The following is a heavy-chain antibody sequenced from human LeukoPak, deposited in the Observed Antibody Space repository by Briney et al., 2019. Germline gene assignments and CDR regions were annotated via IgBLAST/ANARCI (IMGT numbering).Heavy chain of an antibody. CDR3: ARAGFQGWFDP. J-gene: IGHJ5*02. CDR2: IYYSGST. D-gene: IGHD1-14*01. Sequence: SETLSLTCTVSGGSISSHYWSWIRQPPGKGLEWIGYIYYSGSTYYNPSLKSRVTISVDTPKNQFSLKLSSVTAADTAVYYCARAGFQGWFDPWGQGTLVTVSS. V-gene: IGHV4-59*11. CDR1: GGSISSHY.